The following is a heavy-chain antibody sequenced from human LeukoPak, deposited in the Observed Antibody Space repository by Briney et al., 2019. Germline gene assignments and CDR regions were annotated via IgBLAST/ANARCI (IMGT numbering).Heavy chain of an antibody. CDR2: INPSGGST. CDR1: GYTFTSYY. Sequence: ASVKVSCKASGYTFTSYYMHWVRQAPGQGLEWMGIINPSGGSTSYAQKLQGRVTMTRDTSTSTVYMELSSLRSEDTAVYYCARDYYGSGRLTTTDYYYYGMDVWGQGTTVTVSS. D-gene: IGHD3-10*01. V-gene: IGHV1-46*01. CDR3: ARDYYGSGRLTTTDYYYYGMDV. J-gene: IGHJ6*02.